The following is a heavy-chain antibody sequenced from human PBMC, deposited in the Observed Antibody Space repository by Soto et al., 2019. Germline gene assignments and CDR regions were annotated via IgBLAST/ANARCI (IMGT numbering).Heavy chain of an antibody. CDR1: GFTFRTYA. J-gene: IGHJ6*02. CDR3: AKDRTVYYDFWSGPPSLDV. CDR2: ISGTGGGT. Sequence: PGGSLRLSCAASGFTFRTYAMNWVRQAPGKGLEWVSGISGTGGGTYYAGSVKGRFTISRDNSKNTLYLQMNSLRAEDTAVYYCAKDRTVYYDFWSGPPSLDVWGHGTTVTVSS. V-gene: IGHV3-23*01. D-gene: IGHD3-3*01.